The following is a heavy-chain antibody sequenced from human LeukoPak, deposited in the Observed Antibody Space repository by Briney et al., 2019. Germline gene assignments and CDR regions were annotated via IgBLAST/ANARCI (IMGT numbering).Heavy chain of an antibody. V-gene: IGHV4-34*01. CDR2: LYHGGST. D-gene: IGHD6-13*01. J-gene: IGHJ4*02. CDR1: GGSFSGYY. Sequence: SETLSLTCAVYGGSFSGYYWSWIRQPPGKGLEWIGYLYHGGSTNYSPSLRSRVTISVDMSKNQFSLKLNSVTAADTAIYYCARGVMAAAGTYFDSWGQGTLVTVSS. CDR3: ARGVMAAAGTYFDS.